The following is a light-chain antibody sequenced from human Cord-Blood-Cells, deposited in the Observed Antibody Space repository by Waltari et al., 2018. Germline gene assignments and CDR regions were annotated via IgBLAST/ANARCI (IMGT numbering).Light chain of an antibody. V-gene: IGLV1-47*01. CDR1: SSNSGSTY. CDR2: RNN. J-gene: IGLJ3*02. Sequence: QSVLTQPPSASGTPGQRVTISCSGSSSNSGSTYVYWYQHLPGKAPKHLIYRNNQRPSGLPDRFSGSKSGTSASLAISGLRSEDEADYYCAAWDDSLSGPVFGGGTKLTVL. CDR3: AAWDDSLSGPV.